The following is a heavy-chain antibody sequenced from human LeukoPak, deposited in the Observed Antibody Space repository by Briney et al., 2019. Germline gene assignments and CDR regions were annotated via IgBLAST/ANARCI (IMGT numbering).Heavy chain of an antibody. CDR3: ASAVAGSFYYYGMDV. CDR1: GYTLTSYG. Sequence: ASVKVSCKASGYTLTSYGISWVRQAPGQGLEWMGWISAYNGNTNYAQKLQGRVTMTTDTSTSTAYMELRSLRSDDTAVYYCASAVAGSFYYYGMDVWGQGTTVTVSS. J-gene: IGHJ6*02. CDR2: ISAYNGNT. D-gene: IGHD6-19*01. V-gene: IGHV1-18*01.